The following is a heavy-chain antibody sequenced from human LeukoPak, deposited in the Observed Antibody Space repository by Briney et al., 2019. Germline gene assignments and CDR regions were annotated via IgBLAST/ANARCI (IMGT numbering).Heavy chain of an antibody. CDR2: IYTSGST. CDR3: ARHRGIAAAGIHWFDP. CDR1: GGSISSYY. V-gene: IGHV4-4*07. D-gene: IGHD6-13*01. J-gene: IGHJ5*02. Sequence: SETLSLTCTVSGGSISSYYWSWIRQPAGKGLEWIGRIYTSGSTNYNPSLKSRVTMSVDTSKNQFSLKLSSVTAADTAVYYCARHRGIAAAGIHWFDPWGQGTLVTVSS.